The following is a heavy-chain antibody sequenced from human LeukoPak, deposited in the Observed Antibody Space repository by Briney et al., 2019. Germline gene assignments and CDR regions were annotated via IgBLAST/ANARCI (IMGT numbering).Heavy chain of an antibody. V-gene: IGHV1-69*13. CDR1: GGTFSSYA. D-gene: IGHD4-23*01. CDR2: IIPIFGTA. CDR3: ARDIRWYLDNWFDP. Sequence: SVKVSCKASGGTFSSYAISWVRQAPGQGLEWMGGIIPIFGTANYAQKFQGRVTITADESTSTAYMEQSSLRSEDTAVYYCARDIRWYLDNWFDPWGQGTLVTVSS. J-gene: IGHJ5*02.